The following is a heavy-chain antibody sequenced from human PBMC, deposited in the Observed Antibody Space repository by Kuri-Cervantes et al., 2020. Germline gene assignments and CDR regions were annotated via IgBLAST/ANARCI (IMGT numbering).Heavy chain of an antibody. D-gene: IGHD5-24*01. J-gene: IGHJ4*02. CDR2: INPNSGGT. CDR1: GYTFTGYY. V-gene: IGHV1-2*02. Sequence: ASVKVSCKASGYTFTGYYMHWVRQAPGQGLEWMGWINPNSGGTNYAQKFQGRVTMTRDTSTSTVYMELSSLRSEDTAVYYCAREGRSVEYEEIDYWGQGTLVTVSS. CDR3: AREGRSVEYEEIDY.